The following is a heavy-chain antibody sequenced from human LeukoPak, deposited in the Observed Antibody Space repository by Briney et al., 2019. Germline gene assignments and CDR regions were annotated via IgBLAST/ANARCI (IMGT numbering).Heavy chain of an antibody. CDR3: ASSHRSQAFDI. J-gene: IGHJ3*02. CDR2: IGSSGSYI. V-gene: IGHV3-21*01. Sequence: GGSLRLSCATSGFTFSDYAMTWVRQAPGKGLEWVSSIGSSGSYIHYADSMKGRFTISRDNAKNALHLQMNSLRAEDTAVYYCASSHRSQAFDIWGQGTMVTVSS. CDR1: GFTFSDYA.